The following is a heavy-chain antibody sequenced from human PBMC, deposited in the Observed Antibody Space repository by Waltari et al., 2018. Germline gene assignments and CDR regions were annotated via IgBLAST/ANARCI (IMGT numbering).Heavy chain of an antibody. CDR3: AKDTYYYDSSGYDY. CDR1: GFTFSSYG. D-gene: IGHD3-22*01. V-gene: IGHV3-30*18. Sequence: QVQLVESGGGVVQPGRSLRLSCAASGFTFSSYGMHWVRQAPGKGLEWVAVIWYDGSNKYYADAVKGRFTISRDNSKNTLYLQMNSLRAEDTAMYYCAKDTYYYDSSGYDYWGQGTLVTVSS. CDR2: IWYDGSNK. J-gene: IGHJ4*02.